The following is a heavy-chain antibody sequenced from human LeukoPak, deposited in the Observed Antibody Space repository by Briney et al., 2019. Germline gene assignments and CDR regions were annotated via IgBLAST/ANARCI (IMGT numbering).Heavy chain of an antibody. CDR1: GFTVSSNY. CDR3: ARDQWMAAAAGASSHYYFYGMDV. Sequence: PGGSLRLFCTASGFTVSSNYMSWVRQVPGKGLEWVSVIYGDGSTDYADSVKGRFTISRDNSKNTLYLQMNSLRVDDTAVYYCARDQWMAAAAGASSHYYFYGMDVWANGTTVTVSS. V-gene: IGHV3-53*01. D-gene: IGHD6-13*01. J-gene: IGHJ6*04. CDR2: IYGDGST.